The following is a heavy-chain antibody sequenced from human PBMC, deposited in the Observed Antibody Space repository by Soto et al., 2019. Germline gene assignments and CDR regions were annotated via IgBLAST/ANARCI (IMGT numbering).Heavy chain of an antibody. V-gene: IGHV3-21*01. Sequence: PGGSLRLSCAASGFTFSSYSMNWVRQAPGKGLEWVSSISSSSSYIYYADSVKGRFTISRDNAKNSLYLQMNSLRAEDTAVYYCARDAVTSVSGERYGMDVWGQGTTVTV. D-gene: IGHD4-4*01. CDR1: GFTFSSYS. CDR3: ARDAVTSVSGERYGMDV. J-gene: IGHJ6*02. CDR2: ISSSSSYI.